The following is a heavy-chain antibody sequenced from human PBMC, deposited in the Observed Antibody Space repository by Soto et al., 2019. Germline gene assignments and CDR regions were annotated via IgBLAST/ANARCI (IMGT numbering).Heavy chain of an antibody. CDR2: ISAYNGNT. Sequence: QVQLVQSGAEVKKPGASVKVSCKASGYTFTSYGISWVRQAPGQGLEWMGWISAYNGNTNYAQKLQGRVTMTTDTSTSTAYMELRRLTADGAAVYYCARVLRAYGSGWGVDYWGQGTLVTVSS. CDR1: GYTFTSYG. D-gene: IGHD6-19*01. J-gene: IGHJ4*02. V-gene: IGHV1-18*01. CDR3: ARVLRAYGSGWGVDY.